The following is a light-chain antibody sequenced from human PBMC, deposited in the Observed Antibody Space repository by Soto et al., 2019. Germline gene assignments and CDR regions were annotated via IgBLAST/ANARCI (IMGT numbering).Light chain of an antibody. CDR3: QQRSNWPVT. J-gene: IGKJ1*01. V-gene: IGKV3-11*01. Sequence: EIVLTQSPATLSLSPGERATLYCRASQSVSSYLAWYQQKTGQAPRLLIYDASNRATGIPARFSGSGSGTDFTLTISSLDPEDFAVYYCQQRSNWPVTFGQGTKGEIK. CDR1: QSVSSY. CDR2: DAS.